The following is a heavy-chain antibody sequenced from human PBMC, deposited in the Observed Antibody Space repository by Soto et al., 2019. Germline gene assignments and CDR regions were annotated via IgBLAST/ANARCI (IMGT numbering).Heavy chain of an antibody. Sequence: QITLKESGPTLVKPTQPLTLTCSFSGFSLTSSKVGVGWIRQPPGKALEWLALIYWNDDKRYSPSLKSRLTITKDTSTNQVFLTMTNMDPVDTATYFCARSFKRAAAGPFYYYGMDVWCQGTTVTVSS. CDR3: ARSFKRAAAGPFYYYGMDV. D-gene: IGHD6-13*01. CDR1: GFSLTSSKVG. J-gene: IGHJ6*02. CDR2: IYWNDDK. V-gene: IGHV2-5*01.